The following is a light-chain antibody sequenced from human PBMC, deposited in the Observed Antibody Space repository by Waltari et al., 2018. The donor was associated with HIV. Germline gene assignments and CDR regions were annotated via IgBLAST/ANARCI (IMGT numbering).Light chain of an antibody. V-gene: IGLV3-21*02. Sequence: SYVLTQPPSVSVAPGQTARITCGGHNIGSRSVHWYLQRPGQAPVLVVYDDSGRPSGMSERFSGSTAGDPATLTISRVEVGDEADYYCQVWDGSSDHGIFGGGAKLTVL. CDR1: NIGSRS. CDR3: QVWDGSSDHGI. CDR2: DDS. J-gene: IGLJ2*01.